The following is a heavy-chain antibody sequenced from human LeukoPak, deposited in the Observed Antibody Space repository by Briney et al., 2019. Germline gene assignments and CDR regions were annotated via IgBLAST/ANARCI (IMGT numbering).Heavy chain of an antibody. CDR2: ISSSSSYI. D-gene: IGHD5-24*01. J-gene: IGHJ4*02. CDR1: GFTFSSYS. CDR3: ARGKDGYNLY. Sequence: GGSLRLSCAASGFTFSSYSMNCVRQAPGKGREWVSSISSSSSYIYYADSVKGRFTISRDNAKNSLYLQMNSLRAEDTAVYYCARGKDGYNLYWGQGTLVTVSS. V-gene: IGHV3-21*01.